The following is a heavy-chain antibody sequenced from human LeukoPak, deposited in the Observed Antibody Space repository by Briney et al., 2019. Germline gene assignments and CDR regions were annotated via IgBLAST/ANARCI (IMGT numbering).Heavy chain of an antibody. CDR2: INHSGST. J-gene: IGHJ4*02. CDR3: ARGLGGRDDY. Sequence: PSETLSLTCAVYGESFGAYYWSWIRQPPANGLEWIGEINHSGSTNYNPSLKSRVTLSVDTSKNQFSLNLTSVTAADTAVYYCARGLGGRDDYWGQGTLVTVSS. CDR1: GESFGAYY. V-gene: IGHV4-34*01. D-gene: IGHD1-26*01.